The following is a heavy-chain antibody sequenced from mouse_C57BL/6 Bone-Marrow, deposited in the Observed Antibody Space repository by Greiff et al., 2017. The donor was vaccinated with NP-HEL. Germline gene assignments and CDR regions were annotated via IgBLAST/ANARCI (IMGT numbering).Heavy chain of an antibody. CDR1: GFTFSSYA. CDR3: ARDRTTGNYFDY. J-gene: IGHJ2*01. CDR2: ISDGGSYT. Sequence: EVQRVESGGGLVKPGGSLKLSCAASGFTFSSYAMSWVRQTPEKRLEWVATISDGGSYTYYPDNVKGRFTISRDNAKNNLYLQMSHLKSEDTAMYYCARDRTTGNYFDYWGQGTTLTVSS. D-gene: IGHD1-1*01. V-gene: IGHV5-4*01.